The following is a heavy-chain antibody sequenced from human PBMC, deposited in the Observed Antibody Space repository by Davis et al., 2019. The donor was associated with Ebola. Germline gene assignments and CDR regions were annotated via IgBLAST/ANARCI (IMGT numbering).Heavy chain of an antibody. CDR3: ARDAITTVTTLAY. CDR2: ISAYKGNT. V-gene: IGHV1-18*01. J-gene: IGHJ4*02. D-gene: IGHD4-17*01. CDR1: LYTFPSYG. Sequence: SVTVSFLASLYTFPSYGISLVRQAPGQGLEWMGWISAYKGNTNYAQKLQGRVTITPDTSTSTAYMELRSLRSDDPAVYYCARDAITTVTTLAYWGQGALVTGSA.